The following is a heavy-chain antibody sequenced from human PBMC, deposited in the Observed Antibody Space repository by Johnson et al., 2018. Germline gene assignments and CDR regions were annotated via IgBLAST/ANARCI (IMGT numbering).Heavy chain of an antibody. CDR2: ISDAGGRT. CDR1: GFTFSSYA. D-gene: IGHD2-15*01. Sequence: DVQLVESGGGLVQXGGSLRLXCTASGFTFSSYAMSWVRQAPGKGLEWVSTISDAGGRTYYVDSVKGRFTISRDNSKNTLNLQMNSLRDEDTAVYYCAKVATPQKAVLAEYFQLWGQGTLVTVSS. J-gene: IGHJ1*01. V-gene: IGHV3-23*04. CDR3: AKVATPQKAVLAEYFQL.